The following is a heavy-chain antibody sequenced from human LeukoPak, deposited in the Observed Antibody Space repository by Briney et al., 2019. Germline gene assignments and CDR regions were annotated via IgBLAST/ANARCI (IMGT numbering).Heavy chain of an antibody. CDR3: ARFTYYYDSSGTH. J-gene: IGHJ4*02. CDR1: GGSISSGDYY. Sequence: SETLSLTCTVSGGSISSGDYYWSWIRQPPGKGLEWIGYIYYSGSTYYNPSLKSRVTISVDTSKNQFSLKLSSVTAADTAVYYCARFTYYYDSSGTHWGQGTLVTVSS. V-gene: IGHV4-30-4*08. CDR2: IYYSGST. D-gene: IGHD3-22*01.